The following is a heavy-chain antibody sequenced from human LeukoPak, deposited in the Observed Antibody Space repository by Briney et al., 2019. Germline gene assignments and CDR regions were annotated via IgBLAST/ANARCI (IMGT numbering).Heavy chain of an antibody. CDR2: INAGNGNT. CDR3: ARDIREGSSWYDY. CDR1: GYTFTSYA. D-gene: IGHD6-13*01. Sequence: ASVKVSCKASGYTFTSYAMHWVRQAPGQRLEWMGWINAGNGNTKYSQRFQGRVTITRDTSASTAYMELSSLRSEDTAVYYCARDIREGSSWYDYWGQGTLVTVSS. J-gene: IGHJ4*02. V-gene: IGHV1-3*01.